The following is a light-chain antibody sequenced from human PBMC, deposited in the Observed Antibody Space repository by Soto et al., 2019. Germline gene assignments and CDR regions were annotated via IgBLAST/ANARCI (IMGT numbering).Light chain of an antibody. J-gene: IGKJ2*01. CDR1: QSLLHSNGNNY. Sequence: DIVMTHSPLSLPVTPGEPASISCRSSQSLLHSNGNNYLAWYLQKPGQSPQLLIYLGSTRASGVPDRFSGSGSDTDFTLKITRVEAEDVGIYCCMHARQTPFTFGQGTNLEVK. V-gene: IGKV2-28*01. CDR3: MHARQTPFT. CDR2: LGS.